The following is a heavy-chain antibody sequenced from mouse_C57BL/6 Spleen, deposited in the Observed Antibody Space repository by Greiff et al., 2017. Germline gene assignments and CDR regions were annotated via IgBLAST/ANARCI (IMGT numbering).Heavy chain of an antibody. J-gene: IGHJ2*01. CDR2: IDPSDSYT. CDR1: GYTFTSYW. CDR3: ARWYGNDEDYFDY. D-gene: IGHD2-10*02. V-gene: IGHV1-59*01. Sequence: VQLQQPGAELVRPGTSVKLSCKASGYTFTSYWMHWVKQRPGQGLEWIGVIDPSDSYTNYNPKFKGKATLTVDTSSITAYMQLSSLTSEDSAVYYCARWYGNDEDYFDYGGQGTTLTVSS.